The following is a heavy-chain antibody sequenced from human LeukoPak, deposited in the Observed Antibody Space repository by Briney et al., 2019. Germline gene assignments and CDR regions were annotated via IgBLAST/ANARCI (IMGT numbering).Heavy chain of an antibody. J-gene: IGHJ4*02. Sequence: SETLSLTCTVSGGSISSYYWSWIRQPAGKGLEWIGRIYTSGSTNYNPSLKSRVTMSVGTSKNQFSLKLSSVTAADTAVYYCARGQLAARSFDYWGQGTLVTVSS. V-gene: IGHV4-4*07. CDR3: ARGQLAARSFDY. CDR2: IYTSGST. CDR1: GGSISSYY. D-gene: IGHD6-6*01.